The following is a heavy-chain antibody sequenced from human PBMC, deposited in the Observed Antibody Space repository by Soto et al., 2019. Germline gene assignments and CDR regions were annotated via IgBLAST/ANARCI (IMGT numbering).Heavy chain of an antibody. V-gene: IGHV4-4*07. CDR1: ADSISSSD. Sequence: PSETLSLTCTVSADSISSSDWSWILQPAGKGLEWIGRIYTSGNTQYNPSLWSRVTMSVDTSKNQLSLKLRYVTAADTAVYFCAGDQGYYYDGMDVCRKGTTVTVSS. J-gene: IGHJ6*04. D-gene: IGHD3-22*01. CDR3: AGDQGYYYDGMDV. CDR2: IYTSGNT.